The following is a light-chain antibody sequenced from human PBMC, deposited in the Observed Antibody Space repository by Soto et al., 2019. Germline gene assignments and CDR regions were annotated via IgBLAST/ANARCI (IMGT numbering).Light chain of an antibody. CDR3: QQYGGSPT. CDR2: AAS. Sequence: EIVLTQSPGTLSLSPGERATLSCRASQSVNSHLAWYQQKPGQAPRLLIYAASNRAAGIPDRFSGSGSGTDFTLTISRLEPEDFAVYYCQQYGGSPTFGGGTKVDIK. CDR1: QSVNSH. V-gene: IGKV3-20*01. J-gene: IGKJ4*01.